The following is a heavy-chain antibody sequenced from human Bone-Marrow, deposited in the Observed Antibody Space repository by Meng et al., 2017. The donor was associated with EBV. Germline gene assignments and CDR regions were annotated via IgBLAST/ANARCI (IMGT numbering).Heavy chain of an antibody. CDR1: GFSITTSGVG. CDR3: AHKKYASYGENWFDP. J-gene: IGHJ5*02. Sequence: QIPLNESGPTPVKPTQTLTLTCTFSGFSITTSGVGFGWIRQPPGKALEWLALIYWDDDKRYSPSLKSRLTITKDTSKNQVVLTMTNMDPVDTATYYCAHKKYASYGENWFDPWGQGTLVTVSS. D-gene: IGHD4-17*01. CDR2: IYWDDDK. V-gene: IGHV2-5*02.